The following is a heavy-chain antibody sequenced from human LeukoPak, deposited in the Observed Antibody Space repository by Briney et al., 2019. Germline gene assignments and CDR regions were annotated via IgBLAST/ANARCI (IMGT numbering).Heavy chain of an antibody. V-gene: IGHV1-2*02. D-gene: IGHD3-22*01. CDR3: ARAAATYYYHSSGYRFDL. CDR1: GYTFTGYY. J-gene: IGHJ2*01. Sequence: ASVKVSCKASGYTFTGYYMHWVRQAPGQGLEWMGWINPNSGGTNYAQKFQGRVTMTRDTPISTAYMELSRLRSDDTAVYYCARAAATYYYHSSGYRFDLWGRGTLVPVSS. CDR2: INPNSGGT.